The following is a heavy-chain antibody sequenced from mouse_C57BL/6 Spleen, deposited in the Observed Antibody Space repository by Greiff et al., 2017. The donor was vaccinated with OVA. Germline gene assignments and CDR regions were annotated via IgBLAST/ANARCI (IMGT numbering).Heavy chain of an antibody. D-gene: IGHD4-1*01. CDR1: GYSITSGYY. Sequence: EVQLQESGPGLVKPSQSLSLTCSVTGYSITSGYYWNWIRQFPGNKLEWMGYISYDGSNNYNPSLKNRISITRDTSKNQFFLKLNSVTTEDTATYYCARGANWDYWYFDVWGTGTTVTVSS. J-gene: IGHJ1*03. V-gene: IGHV3-6*01. CDR3: ARGANWDYWYFDV. CDR2: ISYDGSN.